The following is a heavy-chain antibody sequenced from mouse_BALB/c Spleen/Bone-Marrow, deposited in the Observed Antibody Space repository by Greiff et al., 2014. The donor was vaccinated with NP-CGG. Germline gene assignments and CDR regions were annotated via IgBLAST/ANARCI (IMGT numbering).Heavy chain of an antibody. CDR2: INPSNGGT. Sequence: QVQLKESGAELEKPGASVKLSCKASGYTFTSYYMYWVKQRPGQGLEWFGEINPSNGGTNFNEKFKNKATLTVDKSSSTAYMQLSSLTSEDSAVYYCSRGRRDALDYWGQGTSVTVSS. CDR3: SRGRRDALDY. J-gene: IGHJ4*01. V-gene: IGHV1S81*02. CDR1: GYTFTSYY.